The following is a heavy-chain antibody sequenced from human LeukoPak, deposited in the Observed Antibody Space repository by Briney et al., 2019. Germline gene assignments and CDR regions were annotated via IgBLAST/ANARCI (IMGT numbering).Heavy chain of an antibody. CDR3: GRASTVTNNWFDP. J-gene: IGHJ5*02. CDR2: IIPILDIA. V-gene: IGHV1-69*04. Sequence: SVKVSCKPSGGTFSSYAINWVRQAPGQGLEWMGRIIPILDIANYAQRFQDRVTITADKSTNTAYMELSSLRSEDTAVYYCGRASTVTNNWFDPWGQGTLVTVSS. CDR1: GGTFSSYA. D-gene: IGHD4-17*01.